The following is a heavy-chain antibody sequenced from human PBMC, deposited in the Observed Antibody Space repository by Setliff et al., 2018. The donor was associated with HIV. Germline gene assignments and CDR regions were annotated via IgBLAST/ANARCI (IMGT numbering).Heavy chain of an antibody. J-gene: IGHJ4*01. V-gene: IGHV4-39*01. CDR3: ARQVGEGKWYLDS. Sequence: TSETLSLTCAVSGVSVNNDDDYWGWIRQPPGKGLEWIAIIHQSGTAHKRPSLKSRVTISIDTSENLFSLKLSGVTAADTAIYYCARQVGEGKWYLDSWGHGTLGTVS. D-gene: IGHD1-26*01. CDR1: GVSVNNDDDY. CDR2: IHQSGTA.